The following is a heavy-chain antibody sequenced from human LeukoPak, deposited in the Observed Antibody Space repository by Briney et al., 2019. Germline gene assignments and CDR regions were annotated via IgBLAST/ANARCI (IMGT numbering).Heavy chain of an antibody. D-gene: IGHD2-2*01. CDR1: GFTFSDYY. CDR3: ARGPRWDIVVVPAALATD. J-gene: IGHJ4*02. CDR2: ISSSSYT. V-gene: IGHV3-11*06. Sequence: PGGSLRLSCAASGFTFSDYYMSWIRQAPGKGLEWVSYISSSSYTNYADSVKGRFTISRDNAKNSLYLQMNSLRAEDTAVYYCARGPRWDIVVVPAALATDWGQGTLVTVSS.